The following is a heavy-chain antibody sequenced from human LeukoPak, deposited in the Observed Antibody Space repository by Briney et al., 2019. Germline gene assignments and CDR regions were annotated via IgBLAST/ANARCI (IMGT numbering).Heavy chain of an antibody. CDR2: ISWDGGST. V-gene: IGHV3-43*01. D-gene: IGHD5-24*01. CDR3: AKVRGRDGYNYFDY. Sequence: GGSLRLSCATSGFTFDDYTMHWVRQAPGKGLEWVSLISWDGGSTYYADSVKGRFTISRDNSKNSLYLQMNSLRTEDTALYYCAKVRGRDGYNYFDYWGQGTLVTVSS. J-gene: IGHJ4*02. CDR1: GFTFDDYT.